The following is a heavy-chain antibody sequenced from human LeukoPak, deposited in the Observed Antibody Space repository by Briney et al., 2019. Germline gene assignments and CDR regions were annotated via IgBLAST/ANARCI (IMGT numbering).Heavy chain of an antibody. CDR2: IIPVLGVS. CDR1: GGSFSSFV. CDR3: ARVLRTGGYNLLTGPTLDY. V-gene: IGHV1-69*04. D-gene: IGHD3-9*01. Sequence: ASVKVPCKASGGSFSSFVITWVRQAPVQGLEWMGRIIPVLGVSNFAQKFQGRVTITADKSTNTAHMELSRLESGDTAVYYCARVLRTGGYNLLTGPTLDYWGQGTLVTVSS. J-gene: IGHJ4*02.